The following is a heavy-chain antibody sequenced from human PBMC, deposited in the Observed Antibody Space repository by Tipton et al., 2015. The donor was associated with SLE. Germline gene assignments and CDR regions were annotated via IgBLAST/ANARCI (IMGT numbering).Heavy chain of an antibody. J-gene: IGHJ3*02. CDR1: GFTFSSYG. Sequence: SLRLSCAASGFTFSSYGMHWVRQAPGKGLEWVAVISYDGSNKYYADSVKGRFTISRDNSKNTLYLQMNSLRAEDTAVYYCARPQDYYDSSGYVGAFDIWGQGTMVTVSS. V-gene: IGHV3-30*03. D-gene: IGHD3-22*01. CDR2: ISYDGSNK. CDR3: ARPQDYYDSSGYVGAFDI.